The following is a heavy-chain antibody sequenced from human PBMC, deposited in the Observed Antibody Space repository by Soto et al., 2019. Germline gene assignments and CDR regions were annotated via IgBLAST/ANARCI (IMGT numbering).Heavy chain of an antibody. CDR3: ARDGRSGCDLDV. CDR2: ISASRTTI. CDR1: GFTFTDYS. D-gene: IGHD5-12*01. Sequence: EGQLVESGGGLVQPGGSLRLSCTVSGFTFTDYSLNWVRQAPGKGLEWLSYISASRTTIYYAGSVRGRFTVSRDNAKNSLYLQMNSLRDEDTAVYYCARDGRSGCDLDVWGQGTMVTVS. J-gene: IGHJ6*02. V-gene: IGHV3-48*02.